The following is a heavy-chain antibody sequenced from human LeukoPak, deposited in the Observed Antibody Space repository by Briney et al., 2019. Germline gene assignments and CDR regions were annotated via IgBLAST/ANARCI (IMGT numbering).Heavy chain of an antibody. CDR1: GGSISNYY. Sequence: PSETLSLTCTVSGGSISNYYWNWIRQPPGQGLEWIGHIYYSGSTNYNPSLKSRVTISVDTSKNHFSLKLNSVTAADTAVYYCAKPSNYYGSATDAFDFWGQGTMVTVSS. D-gene: IGHD3-10*01. J-gene: IGHJ3*01. CDR2: IYYSGST. CDR3: AKPSNYYGSATDAFDF. V-gene: IGHV4-59*12.